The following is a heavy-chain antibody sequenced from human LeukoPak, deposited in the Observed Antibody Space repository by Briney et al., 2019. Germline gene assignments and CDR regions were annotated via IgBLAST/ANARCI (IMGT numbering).Heavy chain of an antibody. CDR2: IYWDDDK. CDR3: AHGGGSTSPVHFDY. J-gene: IGHJ4*02. CDR1: GFSLSTSGMS. D-gene: IGHD2-2*01. Sequence: SGPTLVNPTQTLTLTCTFSGFSLSTSGMSVGWIRQPPGKALEWLALIYWDDDKRYSPSLKSRLTITKDTSKNQVVLTMTNMDPVDTATYYCAHGGGSTSPVHFDYWGQGTLVNVSS. V-gene: IGHV2-5*02.